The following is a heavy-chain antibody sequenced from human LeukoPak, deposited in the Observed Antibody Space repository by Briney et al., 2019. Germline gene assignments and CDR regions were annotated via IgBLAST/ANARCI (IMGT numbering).Heavy chain of an antibody. Sequence: ASVKVSCKASGYTFTSYGISWVRQAPGQGLEWMGWISAYNGNTDYAQKLQGRVTMTTDTSTSTAYMELRSLRSDDTAVYYCARPLYSGSYYYFDYWGQGTLVTVSS. D-gene: IGHD1-26*01. CDR2: ISAYNGNT. V-gene: IGHV1-18*01. CDR3: ARPLYSGSYYYFDY. J-gene: IGHJ4*02. CDR1: GYTFTSYG.